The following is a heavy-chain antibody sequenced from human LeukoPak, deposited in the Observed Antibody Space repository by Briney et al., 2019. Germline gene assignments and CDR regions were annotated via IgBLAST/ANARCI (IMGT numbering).Heavy chain of an antibody. J-gene: IGHJ4*02. V-gene: IGHV3-30*18. CDR1: GFTFSSYG. Sequence: GGSLRLSCAASGFTFSSYGMHWVRQAPGKGLEWVAVISYDGSNKYYADSVKGRFTISRDNSKNTLYLQMNSLRAEDTAVYYCANSQQWLVSDYWGQGTLVTVSS. D-gene: IGHD6-19*01. CDR3: ANSQQWLVSDY. CDR2: ISYDGSNK.